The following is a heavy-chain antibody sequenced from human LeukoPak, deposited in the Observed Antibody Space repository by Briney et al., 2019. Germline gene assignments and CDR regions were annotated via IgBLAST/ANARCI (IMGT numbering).Heavy chain of an antibody. D-gene: IGHD3-16*02. Sequence: GASVKVSCKASGYTFSSYGMSWVRQAPGQGLEWMGYISAYNGHTNYAQNLQGRVTMTTDTSTSTAYMELRSLRSDDTAVYYCAKKPLGELALQLDYWGQATLLTVSS. CDR3: AKKPLGELALQLDY. V-gene: IGHV1-18*01. CDR1: GYTFSSYG. CDR2: ISAYNGHT. J-gene: IGHJ4*02.